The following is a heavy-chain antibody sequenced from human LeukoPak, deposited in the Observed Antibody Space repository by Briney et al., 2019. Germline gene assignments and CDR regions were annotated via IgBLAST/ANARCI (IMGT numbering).Heavy chain of an antibody. CDR1: GFTFSSYE. CDR3: ARDRTVATISGPWFDP. Sequence: GGSLRLSCAASGFTFSSYEMNWVRQAPGKGLEWVSYISSSGSTIYYADSVKGRFTISRDNAKNSLYLQMNSLRAEDTAVYYCARDRTVATISGPWFDPWGQGTLVTVSS. D-gene: IGHD5-12*01. CDR2: ISSSGSTI. V-gene: IGHV3-48*03. J-gene: IGHJ5*02.